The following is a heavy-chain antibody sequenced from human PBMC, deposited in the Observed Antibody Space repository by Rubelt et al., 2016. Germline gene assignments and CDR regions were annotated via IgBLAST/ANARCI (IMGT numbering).Heavy chain of an antibody. V-gene: IGHV1-46*01. D-gene: IGHD1-26*01. CDR1: GYTFTSYY. J-gene: IGHJ3*02. CDR3: ARESGIGGSYSHDAFDI. Sequence: QVQLVQSGAEVKKPGASAKVSCKASGYTFTSYYMHWVRQAPGQGLEWMGIINPSGGSTSYAQEFQGRVTMTRDTSTSTVYMELGSLRSEDAAVYYCARESGIGGSYSHDAFDIWGQGTMVTVSS. CDR2: INPSGGST.